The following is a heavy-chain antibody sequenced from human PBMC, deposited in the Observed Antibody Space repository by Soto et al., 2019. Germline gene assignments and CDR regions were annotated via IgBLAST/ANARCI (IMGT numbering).Heavy chain of an antibody. J-gene: IGHJ4*02. CDR2: ISYGGSNK. CDR1: GFTFSNYG. CDR3: AKVAYGSGNAFDY. D-gene: IGHD3-10*01. V-gene: IGHV3-30*18. Sequence: QVQLVESGGGVVQPGRSLRLSCAASGFTFSNYGMHWVRQAPGKGLEWVVVISYGGSNKYYADSVKGRFTISRDSSKNTLYLHMNSLRAEDAAVYYCAKVAYGSGNAFDYWGQGALVTVYS.